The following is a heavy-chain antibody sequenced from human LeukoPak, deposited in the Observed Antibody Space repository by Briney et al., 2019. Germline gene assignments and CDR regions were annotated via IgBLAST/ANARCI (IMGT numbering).Heavy chain of an antibody. D-gene: IGHD6-6*01. CDR2: ISYDGSNK. CDR1: GFTFSSYG. CDR3: ASQYSSSSEVDY. Sequence: GGSLRLSCAASGFTFSSYGMHWVRQAPGKGLEWVAVISYDGSNKYYADSVKGRFTISRDNSKNTLYLQMNSLRAEDTAVYYCASQYSSSSEVDYWGQGTLVTVSS. J-gene: IGHJ4*02. V-gene: IGHV3-30*03.